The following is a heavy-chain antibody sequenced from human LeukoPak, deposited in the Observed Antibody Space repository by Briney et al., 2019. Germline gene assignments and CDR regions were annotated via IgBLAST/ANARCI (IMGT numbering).Heavy chain of an antibody. CDR1: GGSISSSSYY. CDR2: IYYSGST. CDR3: ARSITGTTSDFDY. J-gene: IGHJ4*02. Sequence: SETLSLTCTVSGGSISSSSYYWGWIRQPPGKGLEWIGSIYYSGSTYYNPSLKSRVTISVDTSKNQFSLKLSSVTAADTAVYYCARSITGTTSDFDYWGQGTLVTVSS. D-gene: IGHD1-20*01. V-gene: IGHV4-39*07.